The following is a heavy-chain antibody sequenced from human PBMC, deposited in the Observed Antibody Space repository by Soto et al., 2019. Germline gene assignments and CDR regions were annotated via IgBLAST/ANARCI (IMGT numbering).Heavy chain of an antibody. CDR3: ARDQCLVAACMTSHCPDP. Sequence: QVQLVQSGTEVKKPGSSVKVSCEASGGTFINYAFTWVRQAPGQGLEWMGGITPIFGTRNYAQKFQGRVTISADESTRPVYMEFISLNSEDTAMSYSARDQCLVAACMTSHCPDPWGQGTLVTVSS. CDR2: ITPIFGTR. V-gene: IGHV1-69*12. J-gene: IGHJ5*02. D-gene: IGHD6-13*01. CDR1: GGTFINYA.